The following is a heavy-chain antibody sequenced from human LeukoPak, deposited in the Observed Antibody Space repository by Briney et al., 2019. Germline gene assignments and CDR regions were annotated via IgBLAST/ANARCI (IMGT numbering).Heavy chain of an antibody. V-gene: IGHV1-2*02. D-gene: IGHD6-19*01. CDR3: AREGIAVTGTVY. Sequence: ASVKVSCKASGYTFTGNYMHWVRQAPGRGLEWMGWINPNSGGTNYAQKFQGRVTMTRDTSISTAYTELSRLRSDDTAVYYCAREGIAVTGTVYWGQGTLVTVSS. CDR2: INPNSGGT. J-gene: IGHJ4*02. CDR1: GYTFTGNY.